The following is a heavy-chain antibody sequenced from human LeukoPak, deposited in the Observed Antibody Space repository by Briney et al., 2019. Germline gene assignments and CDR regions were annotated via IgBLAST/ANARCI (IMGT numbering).Heavy chain of an antibody. CDR3: GKRELWHGSGEDA. D-gene: IGHD3-10*01. V-gene: IGHV3-23*01. CDR1: GFTFSNYA. Sequence: GGSLRLSCAASGFTFSNYAMSWVRQAPGKGLEWVSAISGSGSGTFYADSVKGRFTISRDNSKNTLYLQMNSLRAEDTAIYYCGKRELWHGSGEDAWGQGTTVTVSS. CDR2: ISGSGSGT. J-gene: IGHJ6*02.